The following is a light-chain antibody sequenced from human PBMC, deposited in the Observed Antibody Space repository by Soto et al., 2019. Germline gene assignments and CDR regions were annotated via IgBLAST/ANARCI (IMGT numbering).Light chain of an antibody. CDR2: STS. CDR1: SSNIGSNT. V-gene: IGLV1-44*01. J-gene: IGLJ1*01. Sequence: QSALTQPPSASGTPGQIVAISCSGSSSNIGSNTVTWYQQLPGTAPKLLIYSTSQRSSGVPGRFSGSKSGASASLSISGLQSEDEADYYCAAWDDRLDVYVFGTGPKVTVL. CDR3: AAWDDRLDVYV.